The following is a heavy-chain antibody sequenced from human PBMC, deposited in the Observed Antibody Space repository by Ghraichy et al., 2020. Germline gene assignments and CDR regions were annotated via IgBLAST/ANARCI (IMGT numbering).Heavy chain of an antibody. CDR1: GFTFSSYS. CDR2: ISSSSSYI. D-gene: IGHD6-19*01. V-gene: IGHV3-21*01. CDR3: ARETYSSGDSDWYFDL. J-gene: IGHJ2*01. Sequence: GGSLRLSCAASGFTFSSYSMNWVRQAPGKGLEWVSSISSSSSYIYYADSVKGRFTISRDNAKNSLYLQMNSLRAEDTAVYYCARETYSSGDSDWYFDLWGRGTLVTVSS.